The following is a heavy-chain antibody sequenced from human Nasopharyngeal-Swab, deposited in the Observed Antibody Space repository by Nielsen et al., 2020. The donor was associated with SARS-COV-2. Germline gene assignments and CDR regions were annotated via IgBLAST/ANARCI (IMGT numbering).Heavy chain of an antibody. CDR2: IYTSGRT. Sequence: GSLRLSCTVSGGSISSYYWSWIRQLAGKGLEWIGRIYTSGRTNYNPPLKSRVTMSVDTSKNQFSLKLSSVTAADTAVYYCARSYSSGPIDYYFYYWGQGTLVTVSS. V-gene: IGHV4-4*07. CDR1: GGSISSYY. CDR3: ARSYSSGPIDYYFYY. J-gene: IGHJ4*02. D-gene: IGHD6-19*01.